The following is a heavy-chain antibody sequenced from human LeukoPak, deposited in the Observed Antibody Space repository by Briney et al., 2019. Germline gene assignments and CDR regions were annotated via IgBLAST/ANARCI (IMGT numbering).Heavy chain of an antibody. Sequence: SVKVSCKASGYTFTSYGISWVRQAPGQGLEWMGGIIPIFGTANYAQKFQGRVTITADESTSTAYMELSSLRSEDTAVYYCARPPWYYYDSSGYFSSPLGHWGQGTLVTVSS. CDR1: GYTFTSYG. V-gene: IGHV1-69*13. CDR2: IIPIFGTA. J-gene: IGHJ4*02. CDR3: ARPPWYYYDSSGYFSSPLGH. D-gene: IGHD3-22*01.